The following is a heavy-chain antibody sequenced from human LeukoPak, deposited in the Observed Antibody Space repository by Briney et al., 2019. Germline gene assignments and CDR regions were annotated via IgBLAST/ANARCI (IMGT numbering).Heavy chain of an antibody. CDR1: GGSLSGYY. CDR2: INHSGST. D-gene: IGHD6-13*01. V-gene: IGHV4-34*01. CDR3: ARGPIAAAAY. Sequence: PSETLSLTCAVYGGSLSGYYWSWIRQPPGKGLEWIGEINHSGSTNYNPSLKSRVTISVDTSKNQFSLKLSSVTAADTAVYYCARGPIAAAAYWGQGTLVTVSS. J-gene: IGHJ4*02.